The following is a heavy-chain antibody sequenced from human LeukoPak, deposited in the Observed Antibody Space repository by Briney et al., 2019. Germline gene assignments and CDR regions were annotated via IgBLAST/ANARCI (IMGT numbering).Heavy chain of an antibody. CDR3: AGGSGWVTDS. J-gene: IGHJ4*02. CDR2: IKQDGSEK. V-gene: IGHV3-7*01. D-gene: IGHD6-19*01. Sequence: GGSLRLSCAASGFSFSDYWMNWVRQAPGKGLEWVANIKQDGSEKYYVGSVKGRFTISRDNAKNSLYLQMNSLRAEDTAVYFCAGGSGWVTDSWGQGTLVTVSA. CDR1: GFSFSDYW.